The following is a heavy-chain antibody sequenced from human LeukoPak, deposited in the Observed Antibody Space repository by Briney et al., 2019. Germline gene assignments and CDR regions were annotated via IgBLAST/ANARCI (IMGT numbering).Heavy chain of an antibody. D-gene: IGHD3-16*01. J-gene: IGHJ6*02. CDR3: ARDLNPVSMITFGGDDYGMDV. CDR1: GGSFSGYY. CDR2: INHSGST. V-gene: IGHV4-34*01. Sequence: SETLSLTCAVYGGSFSGYYWSWIRQPPGKGLEWIGEINHSGSTNYNPSLKSRVTISVDTSKNQFSLKLSSVTAADTAVYYCARDLNPVSMITFGGDDYGMDVWGQGTTVTVSS.